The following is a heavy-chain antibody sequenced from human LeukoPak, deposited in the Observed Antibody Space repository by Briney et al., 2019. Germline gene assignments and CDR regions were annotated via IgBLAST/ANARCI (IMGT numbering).Heavy chain of an antibody. V-gene: IGHV3-66*01. CDR1: GFTVSSNY. D-gene: IGHD6-6*01. CDR3: ALSSSSKCFDS. Sequence: LPGGSLRLSCAASGFTVSSNYMSWVRQASGKGLEWVSVIYSGGRTYYADSVKGRFTISRGNSKNTVYLQMNSLRAEDTAVYYCALSSSSKCFDSWGQGTLVTVSS. J-gene: IGHJ5*01. CDR2: IYSGGRT.